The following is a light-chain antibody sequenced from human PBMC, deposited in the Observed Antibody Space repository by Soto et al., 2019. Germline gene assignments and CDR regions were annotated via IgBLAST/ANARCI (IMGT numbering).Light chain of an antibody. Sequence: VLTQSPATLSLSPGERSTLXXRASQAVSRYVAWYQHKPGQAPRXFIYDASNRATGIPARFSGSGSGTDFTLTISSLEPEDFAVYYCQQRSNWQITFGQGTRLEIK. CDR3: QQRSNWQIT. CDR1: QAVSRY. CDR2: DAS. V-gene: IGKV3-11*01. J-gene: IGKJ5*01.